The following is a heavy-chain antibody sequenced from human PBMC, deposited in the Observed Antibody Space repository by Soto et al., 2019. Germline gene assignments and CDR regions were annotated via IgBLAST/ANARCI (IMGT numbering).Heavy chain of an antibody. Sequence: GASVKVSCKASGGTFSSYAISWVRQAPGQGLEWMGGIIPIFGTANYAQKFQGRVTITADESTSTAYMELSSLRSEDTAVYYCAREMDREVTTDGYYYYGMDVWGQGTTVTVSS. CDR2: IIPIFGTA. J-gene: IGHJ6*02. D-gene: IGHD4-4*01. CDR1: GGTFSSYA. CDR3: AREMDREVTTDGYYYYGMDV. V-gene: IGHV1-69*13.